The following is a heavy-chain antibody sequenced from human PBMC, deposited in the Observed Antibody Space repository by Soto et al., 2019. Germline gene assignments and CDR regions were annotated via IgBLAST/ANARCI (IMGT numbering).Heavy chain of an antibody. V-gene: IGHV3-33*01. CDR3: VRDDDFGPNALDL. CDR2: ILNDGSED. Sequence: QMQLVESGGGVVQPGRSLRLSCAASGFTFSNYGMHWVCQAPGKGLEWVSLILNDGSEDFYRDSVKGRFTISRDNSRNSLYLLMNSMRDDDTALYYCVRDDDFGPNALDLWGQGTMVSVSS. D-gene: IGHD1-1*01. CDR1: GFTFSNYG. J-gene: IGHJ3*01.